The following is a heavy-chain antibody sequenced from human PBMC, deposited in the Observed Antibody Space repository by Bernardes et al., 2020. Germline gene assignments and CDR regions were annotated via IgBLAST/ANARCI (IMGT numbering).Heavy chain of an antibody. CDR3: ARGDFLRWSDDAFDI. J-gene: IGHJ3*02. D-gene: IGHD4-17*01. CDR1: GFTFSSYG. Sequence: GGSLRLSCAASGFTFSSYGMHWVRQAPGKGLEWVAVIWYDGSNKYYADSVKGRFTISRDNSKNTLYLQMNSLRAEDTAVYYCARGDFLRWSDDAFDIWGQGTMVTVSS. V-gene: IGHV3-33*01. CDR2: IWYDGSNK.